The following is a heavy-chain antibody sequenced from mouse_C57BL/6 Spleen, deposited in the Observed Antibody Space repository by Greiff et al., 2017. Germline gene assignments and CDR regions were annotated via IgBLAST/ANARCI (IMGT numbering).Heavy chain of an antibody. Sequence: QVQLQQPGAELVRPGSSVKLSCKASGYTFTSYWMHWVKQRPIQGLEWIGNIDPSDSEAHYNQKFKDKATLTVDKSSSTAYMQLSSLTSEDSAVYYCAREGIRNYGSSYFDYWGQGTTLTVSS. CDR1: GYTFTSYW. V-gene: IGHV1-52*01. CDR2: IDPSDSEA. J-gene: IGHJ2*01. D-gene: IGHD1-1*01. CDR3: AREGIRNYGSSYFDY.